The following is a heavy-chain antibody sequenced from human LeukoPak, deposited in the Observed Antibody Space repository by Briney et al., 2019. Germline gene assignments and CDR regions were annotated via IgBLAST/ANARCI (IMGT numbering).Heavy chain of an antibody. CDR2: IKQDGSEK. CDR1: GFTFSSYW. D-gene: IGHD3-10*01. J-gene: IGHJ4*02. V-gene: IGHV3-7*04. Sequence: GGSLRLSCATSGFTFSSYWMDWVRQAPGKGLEWVANIKQDGSEKYYVDSVKGRFTISRNNAKNSLHLQMNSLRAEDTAVYYCAREMSGSGSLWGQGTLVTVSS. CDR3: AREMSGSGSL.